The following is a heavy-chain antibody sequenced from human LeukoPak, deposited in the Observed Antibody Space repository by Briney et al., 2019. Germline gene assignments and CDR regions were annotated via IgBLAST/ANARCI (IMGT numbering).Heavy chain of an antibody. CDR1: GFTFSSYG. J-gene: IGHJ6*02. V-gene: IGHV3-30*18. CDR2: ISYDGSNK. CDR3: AKDQSGMDV. Sequence: GGPLRLSCAASGFTFSSYGMHWVRQAPGKGLEWVAVISYDGSNKYYADSVKGRFTISRDNSKNTLYLQMNSLRAEDTAVYYCAKDQSGMDVWGQGTTVTVSS.